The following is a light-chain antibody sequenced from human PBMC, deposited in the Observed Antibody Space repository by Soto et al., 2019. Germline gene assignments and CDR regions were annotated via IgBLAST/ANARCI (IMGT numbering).Light chain of an antibody. V-gene: IGLV1-47*01. CDR1: SSNIGSNF. J-gene: IGLJ7*01. CDR2: RNN. Sequence: QSVLTQSPSASGAPGQRVTISCSGSSSNIGSNFVYWYQQLPGTAPKLLIYRNNQRPSGVPDRFSGSKSGTSASVAISGLRSEDEADYYCAAWDDSLSGVMFGGGTQLTVL. CDR3: AAWDDSLSGVM.